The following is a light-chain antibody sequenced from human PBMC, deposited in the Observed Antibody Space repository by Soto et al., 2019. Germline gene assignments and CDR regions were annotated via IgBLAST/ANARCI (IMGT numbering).Light chain of an antibody. CDR2: GAS. CDR3: QQYGSSGT. V-gene: IGKV3-20*01. J-gene: IGKJ1*01. Sequence: EIVLTQSPVTXSPSPVXXXXLXXMASQSVSNNYLAWYQQKPGQAPRLLIYGASNRATGIPDRFSGSGSGTDFILTISRLEPEDFAVYYCQQYGSSGTFGQGTKVDI. CDR1: QSVSNNY.